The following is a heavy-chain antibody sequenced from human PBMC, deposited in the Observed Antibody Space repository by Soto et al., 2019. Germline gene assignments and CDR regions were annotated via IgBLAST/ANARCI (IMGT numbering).Heavy chain of an antibody. CDR1: GGSISSWY. D-gene: IGHD5-12*01. CDR2: IYYSGGT. V-gene: IGHV4-59*08. Sequence: PSETLSLTCTVSGGSISSWYWSWIRQPPGKGLEWIGYIYYSGGTNYNPSLKSRVTISVDTSKNQFSLKLSSVTAADTAVYYCARRYGSSFDYWGQGTLVTVSS. CDR3: ARRYGSSFDY. J-gene: IGHJ4*02.